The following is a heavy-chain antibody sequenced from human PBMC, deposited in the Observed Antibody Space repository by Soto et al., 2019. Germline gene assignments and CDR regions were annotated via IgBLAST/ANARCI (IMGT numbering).Heavy chain of an antibody. Sequence: GGSLRLSCAASGFTFSSYSMNWVRQAPGKGLEWVSYISSSSSTIYYADSVKGRFTISRDNAKNSLYLQMNSLRDEDTAVYYCARDSYYYDSSRSMDVWGQGTTVTVSS. V-gene: IGHV3-48*02. CDR2: ISSSSSTI. CDR1: GFTFSSYS. J-gene: IGHJ6*02. CDR3: ARDSYYYDSSRSMDV. D-gene: IGHD3-22*01.